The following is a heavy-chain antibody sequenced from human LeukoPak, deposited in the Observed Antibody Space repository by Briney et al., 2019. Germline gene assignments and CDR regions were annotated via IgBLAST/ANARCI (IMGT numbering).Heavy chain of an antibody. J-gene: IGHJ4*02. CDR2: INPNSGGT. D-gene: IGHD5-24*01. V-gene: IGHV1-2*02. Sequence: ASVKVSCKASGYTFTGYYMHWVRQAPGQGLEWMGWINPNSGGTDYAQKFQGRVTMTRDTPISTAYMELSRLRSDDTAVYYCARVRDGYTLAFDYWGQGTLVTVSS. CDR1: GYTFTGYY. CDR3: ARVRDGYTLAFDY.